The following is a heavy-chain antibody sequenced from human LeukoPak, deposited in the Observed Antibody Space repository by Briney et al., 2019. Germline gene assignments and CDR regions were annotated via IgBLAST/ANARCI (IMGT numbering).Heavy chain of an antibody. J-gene: IGHJ4*02. Sequence: GGPLRLSCAASGFTFSSYGMHWVRQAPGKGLEWVAFIRYDGSNKYYADSVKGRFTITRDNSKNTLYLQMNSLRAEDTAVYYCAKAFGTFFDYWGQGTLVTVSS. D-gene: IGHD2/OR15-2a*01. V-gene: IGHV3-30*02. CDR2: IRYDGSNK. CDR3: AKAFGTFFDY. CDR1: GFTFSSYG.